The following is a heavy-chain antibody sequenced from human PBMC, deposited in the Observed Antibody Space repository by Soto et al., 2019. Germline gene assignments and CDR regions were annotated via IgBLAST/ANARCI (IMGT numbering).Heavy chain of an antibody. V-gene: IGHV1-69*06. Sequence: QGQLVQSGSEVKRPGSSVKVSCKAFGGTFSRDAFSWVRKAPGQGLEWMRGIIPMYGTPIYAQKFQGRVTITADRSTNTASMELSSLRSEDTAVYYCVRGQGGHRDNWKWYFYGLDVWGRGTTVTVS. CDR2: IIPMYGTP. CDR1: GGTFSRDA. D-gene: IGHD1-1*01. J-gene: IGHJ6*02. CDR3: VRGQGGHRDNWKWYFYGLDV.